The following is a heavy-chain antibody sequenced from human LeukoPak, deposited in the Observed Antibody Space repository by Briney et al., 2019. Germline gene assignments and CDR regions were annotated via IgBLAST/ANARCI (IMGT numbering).Heavy chain of an antibody. J-gene: IGHJ3*02. CDR3: ARDPLVYCSSTSCYPIGDDAFDI. Sequence: ASVKVSCKASGYTFTSYGISWVRQAPGQGLEWMGWISAYYGNTNYAQKLQGRVTMTTDTSTSTAYMELRSLRSDDTAVYYCARDPLVYCSSTSCYPIGDDAFDIWGQGTMVTVSS. V-gene: IGHV1-18*01. D-gene: IGHD2-2*01. CDR2: ISAYYGNT. CDR1: GYTFTSYG.